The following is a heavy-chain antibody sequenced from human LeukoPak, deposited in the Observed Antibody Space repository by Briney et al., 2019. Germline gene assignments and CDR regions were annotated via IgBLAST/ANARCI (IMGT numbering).Heavy chain of an antibody. Sequence: SETLSLTCTVSGGSISSYYWSWIRQPPGKGLEWIGEINHSGSTNYNPSLKSRVTISVDTSKNQFSLKLSSVTAADTAVYYCARGYCSGGSCYLPRPYYYYYMDVWGKGTTVTVSS. D-gene: IGHD2-15*01. CDR3: ARGYCSGGSCYLPRPYYYYYMDV. J-gene: IGHJ6*03. CDR2: INHSGST. V-gene: IGHV4-34*01. CDR1: GGSISSYY.